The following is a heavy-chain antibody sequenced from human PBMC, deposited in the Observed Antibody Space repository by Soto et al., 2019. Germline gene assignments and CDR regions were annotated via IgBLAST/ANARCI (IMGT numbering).Heavy chain of an antibody. CDR3: AREGRYSGSDYFDY. D-gene: IGHD5-12*01. Sequence: PXGSLRLSGGASGXTVSSYSMNWVRQAPGKGLEWISYISSSSSTIFYADSVKGLFTISRDNDQTSLYLQMNHLREQDTAVYFCAREGRYSGSDYFDYWGQGTLGTVS. CDR1: GXTVSSYS. CDR2: ISSSSSTI. J-gene: IGHJ4*02. V-gene: IGHV3-48*02.